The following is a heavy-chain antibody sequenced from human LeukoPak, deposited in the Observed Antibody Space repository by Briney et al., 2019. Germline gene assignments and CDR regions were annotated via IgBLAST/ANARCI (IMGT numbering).Heavy chain of an antibody. CDR2: ISGSGGST. J-gene: IGHJ4*02. Sequence: GGSLRLCCAASGFTFSSYAMSWVRQAPGKGLEWVSAISGSGGSTYYADSVKGRFTISRDNSKNTLYLQMNSLRAEDTAVYYCAKDRGRLWFGELAILVYWGQGTLVTVSS. D-gene: IGHD3-10*01. CDR3: AKDRGRLWFGELAILVY. V-gene: IGHV3-23*01. CDR1: GFTFSSYA.